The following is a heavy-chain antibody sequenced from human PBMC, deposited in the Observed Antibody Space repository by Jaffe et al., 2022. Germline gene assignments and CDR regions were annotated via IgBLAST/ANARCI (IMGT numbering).Heavy chain of an antibody. D-gene: IGHD3-22*01. CDR2: IPYDGSNK. V-gene: IGHV3-30*02. Sequence: QVLLVESGGGVVQPGGSLRLSCAASGFTFSNYGMHWVRQAPGKGLEWVAFIPYDGSNKYYGDSVKGRFTISRDNSKNTLYLQMNSLRAEDTAVYYCARSDPPNIRGYFFFDYWGQGTLVTVSS. CDR3: ARSDPPNIRGYFFFDY. CDR1: GFTFSNYG. J-gene: IGHJ4*02.